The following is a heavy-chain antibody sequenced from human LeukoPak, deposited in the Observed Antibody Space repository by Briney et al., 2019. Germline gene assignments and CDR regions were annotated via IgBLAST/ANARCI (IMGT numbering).Heavy chain of an antibody. V-gene: IGHV4-39*01. D-gene: IGHD5-18*01. Sequence: SETLSLICTVSGGSISSSSYYWGWIRQPPGKGLEWIGSIYYSGSTYYNPSLKSRVTISVDTSKNQFSLKLSSVTAADTAVYYCARANVDTAMVTSDHGSFGYWGQGTLVTVSS. CDR3: ARANVDTAMVTSDHGSFGY. CDR1: GGSISSSSYY. CDR2: IYYSGST. J-gene: IGHJ4*02.